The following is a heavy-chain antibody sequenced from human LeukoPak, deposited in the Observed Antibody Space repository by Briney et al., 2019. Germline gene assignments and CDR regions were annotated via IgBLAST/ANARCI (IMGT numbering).Heavy chain of an antibody. CDR3: ARDLGEYDILTGCQY. V-gene: IGHV3-33*01. D-gene: IGHD3-9*01. CDR1: GFTFSSYG. CDR2: IWYDGSNK. Sequence: QPGGSLRLSCAASGFTFSSYGMHWVRQAPGKGLEWVAVIWYDGSNKYYADSVKGRFTISRDNSKNTLYPQMNSLRAEDTAVYYCARDLGEYDILTGCQYWGQGTLVTVSS. J-gene: IGHJ4*02.